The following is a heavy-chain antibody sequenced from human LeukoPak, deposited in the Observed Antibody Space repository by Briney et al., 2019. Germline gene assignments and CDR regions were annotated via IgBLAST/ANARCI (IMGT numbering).Heavy chain of an antibody. CDR2: IKQDGSEK. CDR3: ARVHGGYPFDH. CDR1: GFTFSTYR. Sequence: PGGSLRLSCAASGFTFSTYRMSWVRQAPGKGLEWVANIKQDGSEKHYVDSVKGRFTISRDNAKNSLYLQMNSLRAEDTAVYYCARVHGGYPFDHWGQGTLVTVSS. J-gene: IGHJ4*02. V-gene: IGHV3-7*01. D-gene: IGHD2-15*01.